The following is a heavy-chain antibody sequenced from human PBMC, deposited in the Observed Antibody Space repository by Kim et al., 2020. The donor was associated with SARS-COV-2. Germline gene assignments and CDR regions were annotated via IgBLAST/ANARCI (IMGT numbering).Heavy chain of an antibody. J-gene: IGHJ4*02. CDR1: GFTFSTYW. V-gene: IGHV3-7*01. CDR3: TGGRRTFDY. Sequence: GGSLRLSCAASGFTFSTYWMTWVRQAPGKGLEWVADINQDGSEENYVDSVKGRFTISRDNAKNSLYLQMHNLRAEDTAVYYCTGGRRTFDYWGQGTLVTVSS. CDR2: INQDGSEE.